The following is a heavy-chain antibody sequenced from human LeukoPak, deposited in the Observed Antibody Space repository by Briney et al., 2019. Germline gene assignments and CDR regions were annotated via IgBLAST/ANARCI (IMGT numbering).Heavy chain of an antibody. Sequence: GGSLRLSCAASGFTFSGSAMHWVRQASGKGLEWVGRIRSKADSYATAYAVSVKGRFAISRDDSKNTAYLQMNSLKTEDTAVYYCATDTSGWRLDYWGQGTLVTVSS. D-gene: IGHD6-19*01. CDR3: ATDTSGWRLDY. CDR1: GFTFSGSA. V-gene: IGHV3-73*01. CDR2: IRSKADSYAT. J-gene: IGHJ4*02.